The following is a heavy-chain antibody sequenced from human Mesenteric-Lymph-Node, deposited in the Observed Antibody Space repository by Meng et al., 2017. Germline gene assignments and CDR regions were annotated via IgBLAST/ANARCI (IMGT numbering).Heavy chain of an antibody. J-gene: IGHJ4*02. Sequence: SVKVSCKASGGTFSSYAISWVRQAPGQGLEWMGGIIPIFGTANYAQKFQGRVTITTDESTSTAYMELSSLRSEDTAVYYCARDDNYYGSGSLDYWGQGTLVTVSS. V-gene: IGHV1-69*05. D-gene: IGHD3-10*01. CDR3: ARDDNYYGSGSLDY. CDR2: IIPIFGTA. CDR1: GGTFSSYA.